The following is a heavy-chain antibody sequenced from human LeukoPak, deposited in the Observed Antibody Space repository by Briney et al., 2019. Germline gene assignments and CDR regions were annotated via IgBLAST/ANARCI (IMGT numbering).Heavy chain of an antibody. CDR3: ARGEMVHGY. V-gene: IGHV3-23*01. CDR1: GFTFSSYD. D-gene: IGHD5-24*01. J-gene: IGHJ4*02. CDR2: ISGSGGST. Sequence: GGTLRLSCAASGFTFSSYDMSWVRQAPGKGLEWVSSISGSGGSTYYADSVKGRFTISRDNSKNTLYLQMNSLRAEDTAVYYCARGEMVHGYWGQGTLVTVSS.